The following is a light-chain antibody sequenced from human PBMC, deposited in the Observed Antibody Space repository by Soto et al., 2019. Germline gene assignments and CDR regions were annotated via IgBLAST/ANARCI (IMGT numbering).Light chain of an antibody. CDR2: DAS. Sequence: FTLSSRSSVVHLATINCQAIQYIDTYLNWYQQKPGKAPNLLIYDASNLETGVPSRFSGGGSGTNFTFTISNLQPEDIATYYCQQYDNLSQPWRFGQGTELEFK. V-gene: IGKV1-33*01. J-gene: IGKJ1*01. CDR3: QQYDNLSQPWR. CDR1: QYIDTY.